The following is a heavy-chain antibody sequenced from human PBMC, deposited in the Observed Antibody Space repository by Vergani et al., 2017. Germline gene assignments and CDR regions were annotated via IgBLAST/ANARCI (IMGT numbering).Heavy chain of an antibody. Sequence: QVQLVQSGAEVKKPGASVKVSCKVSGYTLTELSMHWVRQAPGKGLEWMGGFDPEDGETIYAQKFQGRVTMTEDTSTDTAYMELSSLRSEDTAVYYCATVPPKCCSSTSCLPGDYWGQGTLVTVSS. CDR1: GYTLTELS. J-gene: IGHJ4*02. D-gene: IGHD2-2*01. V-gene: IGHV1-24*01. CDR2: FDPEDGET. CDR3: ATVPPKCCSSTSCLPGDY.